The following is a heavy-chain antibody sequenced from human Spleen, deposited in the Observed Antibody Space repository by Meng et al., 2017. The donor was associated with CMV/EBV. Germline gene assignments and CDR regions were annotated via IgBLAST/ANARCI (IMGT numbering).Heavy chain of an antibody. D-gene: IGHD6-6*01. CDR3: ASGKYSSSSVWFDP. J-gene: IGHJ5*02. CDR2: INHSGST. V-gene: IGHV4-34*01. CDR1: GWSFSGYY. Sequence: VYGWSFSGYYWSWIRQPPGKGLEWIGEINHSGSTNYNPSLKSRVTISVDTSKNQFSLKLSSVTAADTAVHYCASGKYSSSSVWFDPWGQGTLVTVSS.